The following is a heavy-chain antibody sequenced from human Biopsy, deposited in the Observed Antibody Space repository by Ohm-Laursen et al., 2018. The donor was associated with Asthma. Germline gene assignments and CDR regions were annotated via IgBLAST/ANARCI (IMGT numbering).Heavy chain of an antibody. V-gene: IGHV3-53*01. CDR1: GFTVSGDY. D-gene: IGHD5-18*01. J-gene: IGHJ4*02. CDR2: IYSGGTS. CDR3: ARDRHGVDSAMGPGDY. Sequence: SLRLSCSASGFTVSGDYMFWVRQAPGKGLEWVSVIYSGGTSHTADSVRGRFTISRDNAKNSLYLQMNSLRGEDTAVYYCARDRHGVDSAMGPGDYWGQGTLVSVSS.